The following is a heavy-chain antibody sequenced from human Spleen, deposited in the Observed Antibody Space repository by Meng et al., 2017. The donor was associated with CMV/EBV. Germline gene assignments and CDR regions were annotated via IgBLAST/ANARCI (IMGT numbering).Heavy chain of an antibody. J-gene: IGHJ4*02. CDR2: ITHSGNT. D-gene: IGHD6-13*01. Sequence: SLTCSVYGGSFRDYYWSWIRQPPGKGLEWIGEITHSGNTNYNPSLKSRLTISVDTSKKQFSLKLGSVTAADMALYYCARSSSWSHYDYWGQGTLVTVSS. V-gene: IGHV4-34*01. CDR1: GGSFRDYY. CDR3: ARSSSWSHYDY.